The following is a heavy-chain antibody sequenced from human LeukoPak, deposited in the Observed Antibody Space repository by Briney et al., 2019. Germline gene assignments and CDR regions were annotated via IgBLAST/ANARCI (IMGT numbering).Heavy chain of an antibody. CDR1: GFSFSTYA. V-gene: IGHV3-30*10. Sequence: GRSLRLSCAASGFSFSTYAMHCVRQAPGKGLEGVAVVSRDTRTKFYTDSLRGLFPISRDNSKNTLYLKMNGLRPDDTAVYYCARAIVGTENFDYWGQGTLVTVSS. J-gene: IGHJ4*02. D-gene: IGHD5-12*01. CDR3: ARAIVGTENFDY. CDR2: VSRDTRTK.